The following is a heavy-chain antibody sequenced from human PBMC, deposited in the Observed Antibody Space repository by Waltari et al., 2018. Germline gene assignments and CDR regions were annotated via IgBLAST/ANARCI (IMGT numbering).Heavy chain of an antibody. CDR2: INHSGST. J-gene: IGHJ4*02. D-gene: IGHD3-16*02. CDR3: ARGYDYIWGSYRD. Sequence: QVQLQQWGAGLLKPSETLSLTCAVYGGSFSGYYWSWIRQPPGKGLEWIGEINHSGSTNYNPSLKSRVTISVDTSKNQFSLKLSSVTAADTAVYYCARGYDYIWGSYRDWGQGTLVTVSS. V-gene: IGHV4-34*01. CDR1: GGSFSGYY.